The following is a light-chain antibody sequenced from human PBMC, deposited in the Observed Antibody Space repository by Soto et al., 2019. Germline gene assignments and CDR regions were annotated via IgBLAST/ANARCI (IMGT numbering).Light chain of an antibody. J-gene: IGKJ1*01. Sequence: EIVLTQSPGTLSLSPGERATLSCRASQSVSSSALAWYQQKPGQAPRPLIYGASSRATGIPDRFSGSGSGTDFTLTISRLEPEDFAVYYCQYYGTSPQTFGQGTKVEIK. CDR3: QYYGTSPQT. CDR2: GAS. V-gene: IGKV3-20*01. CDR1: QSVSSSA.